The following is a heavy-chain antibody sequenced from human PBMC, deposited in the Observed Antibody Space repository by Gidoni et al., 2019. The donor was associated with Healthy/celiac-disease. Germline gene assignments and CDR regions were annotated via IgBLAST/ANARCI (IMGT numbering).Heavy chain of an antibody. J-gene: IGHJ4*02. CDR2: STI. Sequence: STIYYADSVKGRFTISRDNAKNSLYLQMNSLRAEDTAVYYCARDGDYGSGSYDYWGQGTLVTVSS. V-gene: IGHV3-11*01. D-gene: IGHD3-10*01. CDR3: ARDGDYGSGSYDY.